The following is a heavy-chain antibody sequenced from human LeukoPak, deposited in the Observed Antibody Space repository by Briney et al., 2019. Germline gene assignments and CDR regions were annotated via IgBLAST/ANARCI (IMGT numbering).Heavy chain of an antibody. CDR3: AKDLEAAVAGTSIFDY. D-gene: IGHD6-19*01. Sequence: GGSLRLSCAASGFTFSSYAMSWVRQAPGKGLEWVSAISGSGGSTYYADSVKGRFTISRDNSKNTLYLQMNSLRAEDTAVYYCAKDLEAAVAGTSIFDYWGQGTLVTVSS. CDR2: ISGSGGST. V-gene: IGHV3-23*01. CDR1: GFTFSSYA. J-gene: IGHJ4*02.